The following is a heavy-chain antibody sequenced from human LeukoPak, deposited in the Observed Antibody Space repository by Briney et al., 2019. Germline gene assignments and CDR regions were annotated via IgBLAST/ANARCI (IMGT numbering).Heavy chain of an antibody. J-gene: IGHJ3*02. CDR2: INAYNGNT. CDR1: GYTFTSYG. Sequence: ASVKVSCKASGYTFTSYGISWVRQAPGQGLEWMGWINAYNGNTNYAQKLQGRVTMTTDTSTSTAYMELRSLRSDDTAVYYCARAYYGDYPDDAFDIWGQGTVVTVSS. D-gene: IGHD4-17*01. V-gene: IGHV1-18*01. CDR3: ARAYYGDYPDDAFDI.